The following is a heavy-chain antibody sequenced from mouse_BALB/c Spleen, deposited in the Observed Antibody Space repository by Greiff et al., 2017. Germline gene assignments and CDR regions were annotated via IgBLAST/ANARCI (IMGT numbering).Heavy chain of an antibody. CDR1: GFAFSSYD. Sequence: DVQLVESGGGLVKPGGSLKLSCAASGFAFSSYDMSWVRQTPEKRLEWVAYISSGGGSTYYPDTVKGRFTISRDNAKNTLFLQMTSLRSEDTAMYYCARRYDGGPFDYWGQGTTLTVSS. CDR2: ISSGGGST. J-gene: IGHJ2*01. V-gene: IGHV5-12-1*01. CDR3: ARRYDGGPFDY. D-gene: IGHD2-14*01.